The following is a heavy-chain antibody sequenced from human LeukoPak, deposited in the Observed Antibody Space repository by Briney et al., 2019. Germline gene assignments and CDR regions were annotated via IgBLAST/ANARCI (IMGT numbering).Heavy chain of an antibody. D-gene: IGHD3-22*01. Sequence: GGSLRLSCAASGFTVSSNFMSWVRQAPGKGLEWVPTIYAGGNTYYADSVKGRFTISRDKSKNTLYLQMNSLRAEDTAVYYCAGLSSGYYSPFDCWGQGTLVTVSS. J-gene: IGHJ4*02. CDR3: AGLSSGYYSPFDC. V-gene: IGHV3-53*01. CDR2: IYAGGNT. CDR1: GFTVSSNF.